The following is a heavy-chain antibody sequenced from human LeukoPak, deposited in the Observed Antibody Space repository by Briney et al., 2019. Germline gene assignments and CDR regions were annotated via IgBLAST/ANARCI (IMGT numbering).Heavy chain of an antibody. CDR1: GYTFTGYY. Sequence: ASVKVSCKASGYTFTGYYMHWVRQAPGQGLEWMGWINPNSGGTNYAQKFQGRVTMTRDTSISTAYMELSRLRSDDTAVYYCARDIRRSGTAIYYYYYMDVWGKGTTVTVSS. D-gene: IGHD1-1*01. V-gene: IGHV1-2*02. J-gene: IGHJ6*03. CDR3: ARDIRRSGTAIYYYYYMDV. CDR2: INPNSGGT.